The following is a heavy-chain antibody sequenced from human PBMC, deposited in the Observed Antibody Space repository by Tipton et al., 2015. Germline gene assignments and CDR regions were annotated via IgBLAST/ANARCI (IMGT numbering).Heavy chain of an antibody. Sequence: SLRLSCAASGFTFSAYGMHWVRQAPGKGLEWVAVIWYDGTKKNYADSVKGRFSISRDNVRNSLYLQMNSLRAEDTAVYYCATEGISGSWYGSFDNWGQGTLVTVSS. J-gene: IGHJ4*02. D-gene: IGHD6-13*01. V-gene: IGHV3-33*03. CDR3: ATEGISGSWYGSFDN. CDR1: GFTFSAYG. CDR2: IWYDGTKK.